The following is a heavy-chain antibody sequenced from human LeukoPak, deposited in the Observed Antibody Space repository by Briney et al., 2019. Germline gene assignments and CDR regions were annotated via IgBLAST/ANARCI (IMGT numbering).Heavy chain of an antibody. Sequence: VASVKVSCKASGYTFTSYYMHWVRQAPGQGLEWMGIINPSGGSTSYAQKFQGRVTMTRDMSTSTVYMELSSLRAEDTAVYYCAKAGAEYIAAAGTEYYYYMDVWGKGTTVTVSS. CDR1: GYTFTSYY. V-gene: IGHV1-46*01. CDR2: INPSGGST. CDR3: AKAGAEYIAAAGTEYYYYMDV. J-gene: IGHJ6*03. D-gene: IGHD6-13*01.